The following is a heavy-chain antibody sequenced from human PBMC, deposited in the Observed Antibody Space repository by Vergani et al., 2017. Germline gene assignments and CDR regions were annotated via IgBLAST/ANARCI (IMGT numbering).Heavy chain of an antibody. CDR1: GGTFSSYT. J-gene: IGHJ6*02. V-gene: IGHV1-69*02. CDR3: AIRDGGSGMRPRSDYYYGMDV. CDR2: IIPILGIA. D-gene: IGHD3-10*01. Sequence: QVQLVQSGAEVKKPGSSVKVSCKASGGTFSSYTISWVRQAPGQGLEWMGRIIPILGIANYAQKFQGRVTITADKSTSTAYMELSSLRSEDTAVYYCAIRDGGSGMRPRSDYYYGMDVWGQGTTVTVSS.